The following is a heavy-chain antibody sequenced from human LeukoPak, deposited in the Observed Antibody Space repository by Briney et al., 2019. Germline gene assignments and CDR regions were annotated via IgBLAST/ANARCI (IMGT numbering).Heavy chain of an antibody. V-gene: IGHV3-74*01. J-gene: IGHJ4*02. CDR3: FPYNWNSPHF. Sequence: PGGSLRLSCAASRLTFSNYWMHWVRQAPGKGLVWVSRINTDGTYTTYADSVKGRFTISRDNAKNSLYLQMNSPRAEDTAVYYWFPYNWNSPHFWGQGTLVTVSS. CDR2: INTDGTYT. CDR1: RLTFSNYW. D-gene: IGHD1-7*01.